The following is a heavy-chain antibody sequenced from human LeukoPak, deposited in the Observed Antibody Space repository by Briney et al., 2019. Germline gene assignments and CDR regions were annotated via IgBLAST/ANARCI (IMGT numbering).Heavy chain of an antibody. D-gene: IGHD6-19*01. CDR2: INPSGGST. CDR3: AREGEAVAVDY. CDR1: GYTFTGYY. Sequence: ASVKVSCKASGYTFTGYYMHWVRQAPGQGLEWMGIINPSGGSTSYAQKFQGRVTMTRDMSTSTVYMELSSLRSEDTAVYYCAREGEAVAVDYWGQGTLVTVSS. J-gene: IGHJ4*02. V-gene: IGHV1-46*01.